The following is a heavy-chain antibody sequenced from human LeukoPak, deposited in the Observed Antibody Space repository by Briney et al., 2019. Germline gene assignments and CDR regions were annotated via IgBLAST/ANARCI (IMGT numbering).Heavy chain of an antibody. D-gene: IGHD3-22*01. CDR3: ARDWGPHIYGSSGSGWFDP. J-gene: IGHJ5*02. V-gene: IGHV4-39*07. CDR2: IYYSGST. CDR1: GDSISSSRYY. Sequence: SETLSLTCTVSGDSISSSRYYWGWIRQPPGKGLEWIGSIYYSGSTYYNPSLKSRVTISVDTSKNQFSLKLSSVTAADTAVYYCARDWGPHIYGSSGSGWFDPWGQGTLVTVSS.